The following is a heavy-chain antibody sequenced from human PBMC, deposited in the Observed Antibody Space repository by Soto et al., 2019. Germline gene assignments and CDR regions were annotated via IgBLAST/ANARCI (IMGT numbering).Heavy chain of an antibody. V-gene: IGHV3-23*01. CDR3: AKHTYYYDSPVDY. CDR1: GFRFSSCA. Sequence: ELQLLESGGGLVQFGGSERLSCAASGFRFSSCAMSWVRQAPGEGLEWVSTIGGDNERTYYADSVKGRFTISRDNSKNTLYLQMNSLRAEDTAVYYCAKHTYYYDSPVDYWGQGTLVTVSS. D-gene: IGHD3-22*01. CDR2: IGGDNERT. J-gene: IGHJ4*02.